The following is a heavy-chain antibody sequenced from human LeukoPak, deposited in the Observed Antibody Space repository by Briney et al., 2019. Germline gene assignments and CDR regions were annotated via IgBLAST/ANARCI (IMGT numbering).Heavy chain of an antibody. J-gene: IGHJ4*02. Sequence: GGSLRLSCVASGFTFSSYAMSWVRQAPGKGLEWVSAFSGSGGSTYYADSVKGRFTISRDNSKNTLYLQMNSLRAEDTAVYYCARDAWAGRAGYWGQGILVTVSS. CDR2: FSGSGGST. CDR1: GFTFSSYA. V-gene: IGHV3-23*01. CDR3: ARDAWAGRAGY. D-gene: IGHD7-27*01.